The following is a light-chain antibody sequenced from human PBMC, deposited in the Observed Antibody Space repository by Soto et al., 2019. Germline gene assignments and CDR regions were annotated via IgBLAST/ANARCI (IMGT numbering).Light chain of an antibody. CDR2: WAS. CDR1: QSVLYSSDNKNY. J-gene: IGKJ4*01. Sequence: DIVMTQSPDSLAVSLGERATINCKSSQSVLYSSDNKNYLAWYQQKPGQPPKLLIYWASTRDSEVPDRFSGSGSGADFTLTISSLQAEDVAVYHCQQYYSTLTFGGGTKVEIK. CDR3: QQYYSTLT. V-gene: IGKV4-1*01.